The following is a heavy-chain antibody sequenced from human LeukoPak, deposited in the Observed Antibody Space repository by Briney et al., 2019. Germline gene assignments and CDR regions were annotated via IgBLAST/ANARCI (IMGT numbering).Heavy chain of an antibody. CDR2: INHSGST. Sequence: SETLSLTCAVYGGSFSGYYWSWIRQSPGKGLEWIGEINHSGSTNYNPSLKSRVTISVDTSKNQFSLKLSSVTAADTAVYYCARAVPRYCSSTSCLPPYWGQGTLVTVSS. J-gene: IGHJ4*02. CDR3: ARAVPRYCSSTSCLPPY. D-gene: IGHD2-2*01. V-gene: IGHV4-34*01. CDR1: GGSFSGYY.